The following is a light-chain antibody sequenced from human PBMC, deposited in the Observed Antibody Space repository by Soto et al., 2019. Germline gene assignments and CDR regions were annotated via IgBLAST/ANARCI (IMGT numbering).Light chain of an antibody. J-gene: IGLJ3*02. CDR3: SVWDDRLHGPV. V-gene: IGLV1-44*01. CDR1: ASNIGRNT. Sequence: QSVLTQPPSASGTPGQRVTISCSGGASNIGRNTVNWYQDLPGTAPKLLISSDNKRPSGVPDRFSGSKSGTSASLAISGLQSEDEADYYCSVWDDRLHGPVFGGVTKLTVL. CDR2: SDN.